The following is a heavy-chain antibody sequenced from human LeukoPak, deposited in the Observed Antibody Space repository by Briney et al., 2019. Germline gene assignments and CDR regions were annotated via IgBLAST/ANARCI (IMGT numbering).Heavy chain of an antibody. J-gene: IGHJ4*02. CDR1: RFTYSTYS. CDR3: ARMRAGTSYLDY. CDR2: ISWSSSYI. Sequence: GGSLRLSCAASRFTYSTYSMNWVRQAPGKGLEWVSYISWSSSYIYYADSVRGRFTISRDNTKNSLYLQMNSLRAEDTAVYYCARMRAGTSYLDYWGQGTLVTVSS. D-gene: IGHD6-13*01. V-gene: IGHV3-21*01.